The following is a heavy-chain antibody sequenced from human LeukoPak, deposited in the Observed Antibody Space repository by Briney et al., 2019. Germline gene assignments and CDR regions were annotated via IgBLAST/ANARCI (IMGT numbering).Heavy chain of an antibody. CDR1: GFTFSSYG. CDR3: ARYGSGSTIDY. D-gene: IGHD3-10*01. Sequence: QPGGSLRLSCAASGFTFSSYGMHWVRQAPGKGLEWVAVIWYDGSNKYYADSVKGRFTISRDNSKNTLYLQMISLRAEDTAVYYCARYGSGSTIDYWGQGTLVTVSS. CDR2: IWYDGSNK. J-gene: IGHJ4*02. V-gene: IGHV3-33*01.